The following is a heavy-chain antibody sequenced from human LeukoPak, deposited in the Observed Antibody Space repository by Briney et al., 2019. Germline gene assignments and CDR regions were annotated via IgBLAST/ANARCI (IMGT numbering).Heavy chain of an antibody. CDR2: ISYDGSNK. CDR3: AKGHKYGDSYSFDY. D-gene: IGHD2-21*01. Sequence: SGGSLRLSCAASGFTFSSYGMHWVRQAPGKGLEWVAVISYDGSNKYYADSVKGRFTISRDNSKNTLYLQMNSLRAEDTAVYYCAKGHKYGDSYSFDYWGQGTLVTVSS. CDR1: GFTFSSYG. J-gene: IGHJ4*02. V-gene: IGHV3-30*18.